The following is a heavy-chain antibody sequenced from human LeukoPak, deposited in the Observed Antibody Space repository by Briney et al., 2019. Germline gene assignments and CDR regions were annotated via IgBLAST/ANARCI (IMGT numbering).Heavy chain of an antibody. D-gene: IGHD2-8*01. J-gene: IGHJ6*02. Sequence: SETLSLTCAVYGGSFSGYYWSWIRQPPGKGLEWIGEINHSGSTNYNPSLKSRVTISVDTSKNQFSLKLSSVTAADTAVYYCARDRFSDTYFKYYYYYGMDVGGQGTRVTVSS. CDR3: ARDRFSDTYFKYYYYYGMDV. CDR1: GGSFSGYY. CDR2: INHSGST. V-gene: IGHV4-34*01.